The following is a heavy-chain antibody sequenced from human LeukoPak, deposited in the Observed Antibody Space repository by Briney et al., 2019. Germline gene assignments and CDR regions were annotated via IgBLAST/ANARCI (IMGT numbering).Heavy chain of an antibody. Sequence: SETLSPTCTVSGGSISSRSYFWGWIRQPPGKGLEWIGSIYYSGSTYYNPSLKSRVTISVDTSKNQFSLRLNSVTAADTAVYYCVMWFGELYYFDYWGQGTLVTVSS. CDR2: IYYSGST. V-gene: IGHV4-39*01. CDR1: GGSISSRSYF. J-gene: IGHJ4*02. D-gene: IGHD3-10*01. CDR3: VMWFGELYYFDY.